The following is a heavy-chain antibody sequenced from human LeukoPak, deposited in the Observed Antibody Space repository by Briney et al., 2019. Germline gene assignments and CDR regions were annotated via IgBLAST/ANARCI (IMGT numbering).Heavy chain of an antibody. CDR1: GFTFSSYA. Sequence: HAGGSLRLSCAASGFTFSSYAMSWVRQAPGKGLEWVSAISGSGGSTYYADSVKGRFTISRDNSKNTLYLQMNSLRAEDTAVYYCAKEGQYQLQTFSNYGMDVWGQGTTVTVSS. CDR2: ISGSGGST. D-gene: IGHD2-2*01. CDR3: AKEGQYQLQTFSNYGMDV. J-gene: IGHJ6*02. V-gene: IGHV3-23*01.